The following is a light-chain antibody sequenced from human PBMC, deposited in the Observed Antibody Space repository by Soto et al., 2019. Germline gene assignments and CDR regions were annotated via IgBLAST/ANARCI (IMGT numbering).Light chain of an antibody. CDR1: QSLVYSDGNTY. V-gene: IGKV2-30*01. J-gene: IGKJ1*01. CDR2: KVS. Sequence: DVVMTQSPLSLPVTLGQPASISCRSSQSLVYSDGNTYLNWFQQRPGQSPRRLIYKVSNRDSGVPVRFSGSGSGSNFTLKISRVEAEDVGVYYCMQGTHWPWKFGQGTKVEMK. CDR3: MQGTHWPWK.